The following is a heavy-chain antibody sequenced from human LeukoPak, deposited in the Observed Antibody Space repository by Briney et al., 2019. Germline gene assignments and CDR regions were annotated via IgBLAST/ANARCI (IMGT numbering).Heavy chain of an antibody. CDR3: ARAGPIGSYYNWFDP. D-gene: IGHD3-10*01. CDR2: INHSGST. J-gene: IGHJ5*02. V-gene: IGHV4-34*01. Sequence: PSETLSLTCAVYGGSFSGYYWSWIRQPPGKGLEWIGEINHSGSTNYNPSLKSRVTISVDTSKNQFSLKLSSVTAADTAVYYCARAGPIGSYYNWFDPWGQGTLVTVSS. CDR1: GGSFSGYY.